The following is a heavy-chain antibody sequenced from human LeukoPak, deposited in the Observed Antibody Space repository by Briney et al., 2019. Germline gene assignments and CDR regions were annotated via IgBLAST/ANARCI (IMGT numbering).Heavy chain of an antibody. Sequence: ASETLSLTCTVSGGSISSSSYYWGWIRQPPGKGLEWIGSIYHSGSTYYNPSLKSRVTISVDTSKNQFSLKLSSVTAADTAVYYCASPPTGGDHYYMDVWGKGTTVTVSS. J-gene: IGHJ6*03. V-gene: IGHV4-39*07. CDR1: GGSISSSSYY. CDR3: ASPPTGGDHYYMDV. CDR2: IYHSGST. D-gene: IGHD3-10*01.